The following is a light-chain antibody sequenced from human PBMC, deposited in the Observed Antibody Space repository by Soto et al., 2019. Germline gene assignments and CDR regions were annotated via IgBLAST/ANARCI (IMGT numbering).Light chain of an antibody. J-gene: IGKJ3*01. CDR1: QGISSY. Sequence: AIRMTQSPSSFSASTGDSVTITCRASQGISSYLAWYQQKPGKAPKLLIYAASTLQSGVPSRFSGSGSGTDFTLTISCLQSEYFATYYCQQYYSYPTFGPGTKVDIK. CDR3: QQYYSYPT. V-gene: IGKV1-8*01. CDR2: AAS.